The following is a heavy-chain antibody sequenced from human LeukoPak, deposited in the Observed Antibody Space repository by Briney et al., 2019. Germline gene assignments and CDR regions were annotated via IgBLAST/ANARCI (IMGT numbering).Heavy chain of an antibody. J-gene: IGHJ4*02. CDR1: GGSISSGSYY. Sequence: SETLSLTCTVSGGSISSGSYYWSWIRQPAGKGLEWIGRIYTSGSTNYNPSLKSRVTISVDTSKNQSSLKLSSVTAADTAVYYCARLTRYYFDYWGQGTLVTVSS. V-gene: IGHV4-61*02. CDR3: ARLTRYYFDY. CDR2: IYTSGST.